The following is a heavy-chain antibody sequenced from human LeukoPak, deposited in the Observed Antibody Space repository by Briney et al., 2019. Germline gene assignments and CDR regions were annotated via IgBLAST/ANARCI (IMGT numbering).Heavy chain of an antibody. J-gene: IGHJ6*02. D-gene: IGHD2-21*02. V-gene: IGHV1-69*13. Sequence: GASVKVSCKASGGTFSSYAISWVRQAPGQGPEWMGGIIPIFGTANYAQKFQGRVTITADESTSTAYMELSSLRSEDTAVYYCARGGGDCGGDCYPGYYYYGMDVWGQGTTVTVSS. CDR3: ARGGGDCGGDCYPGYYYYGMDV. CDR1: GGTFSSYA. CDR2: IIPIFGTA.